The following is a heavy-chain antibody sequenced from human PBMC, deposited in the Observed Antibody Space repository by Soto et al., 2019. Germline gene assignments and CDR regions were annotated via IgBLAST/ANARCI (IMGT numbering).Heavy chain of an antibody. V-gene: IGHV4-31*03. Sequence: QVQLQESGPGLVKPSQTLSLTCTVSGGSISSGGYYWSWIRQHPGKGLEWIGYISYSGSTYYIPSLKSRVTMYVETSKMHSTLKLSSVTAADTAVYYCARDPGYYDSSGFGFDYWGQGTLVTVSS. CDR1: GGSISSGGYY. D-gene: IGHD3-22*01. CDR3: ARDPGYYDSSGFGFDY. CDR2: ISYSGST. J-gene: IGHJ4*02.